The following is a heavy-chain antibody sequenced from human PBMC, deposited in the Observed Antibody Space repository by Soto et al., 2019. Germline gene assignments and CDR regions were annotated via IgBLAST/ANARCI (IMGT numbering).Heavy chain of an antibody. D-gene: IGHD5-12*01. CDR2: IIPILGIA. J-gene: IGHJ4*02. CDR1: GGTFSSYT. V-gene: IGHV1-69*02. CDR3: ARSGGYDYSFDY. Sequence: QVQLVQSGAEVKKPGSSVKVSCKASGGTFSSYTSSWVRQAPGQGLEWMGRIIPILGIANYAQKFQGRVTITADKSTSTAYMELSSLRSEDTAVYYCARSGGYDYSFDYWGQGTLVTVSS.